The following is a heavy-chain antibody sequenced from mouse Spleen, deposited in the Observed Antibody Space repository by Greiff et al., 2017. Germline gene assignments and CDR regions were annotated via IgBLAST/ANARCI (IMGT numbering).Heavy chain of an antibody. V-gene: IGHV1-69*02. CDR2: IDPSDSYT. Sequence: VQLVESGAELVKPGASVKLSCKASGYTFTSYWMHWVKQRPGQGLEWIGEIDPSDSYTNYNQKFKGKATLTVDKSSSTAYMQLSSLTSEDSAVYYCARTYVSYWYFDVWGAGTTVTVSS. D-gene: IGHD5-1*01. CDR3: ARTYVSYWYFDV. CDR1: GYTFTSYW. J-gene: IGHJ1*01.